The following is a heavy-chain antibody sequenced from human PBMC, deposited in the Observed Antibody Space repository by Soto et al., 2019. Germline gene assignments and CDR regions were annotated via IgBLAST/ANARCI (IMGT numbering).Heavy chain of an antibody. Sequence: SETLSLTCAVSGDSISSSGFYWGWIRQPPGKGLEWIGSIYYSGSTYYNPSLKSRVTISVDTSKSQFSLKMRSVTAADTAVYYCARDLIHYDFWSGYHNWFDPWGQGTLVTVSS. D-gene: IGHD3-3*01. V-gene: IGHV4-39*07. CDR2: IYYSGST. CDR1: GDSISSSGFY. CDR3: ARDLIHYDFWSGYHNWFDP. J-gene: IGHJ5*02.